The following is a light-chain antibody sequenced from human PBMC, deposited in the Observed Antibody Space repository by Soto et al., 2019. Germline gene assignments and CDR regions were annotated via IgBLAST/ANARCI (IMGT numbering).Light chain of an antibody. J-gene: IGLJ2*01. CDR2: EVR. CDR1: NRDIGAYNL. V-gene: IGLV2-14*01. Sequence: QSALTQPASVSGSLGQSITISCTGSNRDIGAYNLVSWYQQYPDTAPKLIIYEVRNRPSGVSYRFTGSRSGNTASLTISALQADDEADYYCATWDDSLNGVVFGGGTKLTVL. CDR3: ATWDDSLNGVV.